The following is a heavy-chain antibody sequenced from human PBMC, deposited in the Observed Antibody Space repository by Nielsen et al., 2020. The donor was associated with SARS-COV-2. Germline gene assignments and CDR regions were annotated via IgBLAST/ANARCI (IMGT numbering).Heavy chain of an antibody. CDR3: ARDRNAFDI. CDR2: IYSGGTT. Sequence: GESLKISCAASGFSFSTHAMSWVRQAPGKGLEWVSVIYSGGTTYYADSVKDRFTISRDNSKNTLYLQMNSLRAEDTAVYYCARDRNAFDIWGQGTMVTVSS. CDR1: GFSFSTHA. J-gene: IGHJ3*02. V-gene: IGHV3-53*01.